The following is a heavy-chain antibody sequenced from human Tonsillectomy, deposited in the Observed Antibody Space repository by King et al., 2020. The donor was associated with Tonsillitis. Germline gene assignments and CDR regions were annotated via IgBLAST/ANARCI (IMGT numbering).Heavy chain of an antibody. CDR1: GDSISSSAYY. V-gene: IGHV4-39*01. J-gene: IGHJ4*02. Sequence: QLQESGPGLMKPSETLSLTCTVSGDSISSSAYYWGWIRQPPGKGLEWIGSFSYSGTTYYNPSLKSRVTISVDASKNQFSLRLTSVTAADTAVYFCARHGVQGATLSCFHYWGQGALVTVSS. CDR2: FSYSGTT. CDR3: ARHGVQGATLSCFHY. D-gene: IGHD2-15*01.